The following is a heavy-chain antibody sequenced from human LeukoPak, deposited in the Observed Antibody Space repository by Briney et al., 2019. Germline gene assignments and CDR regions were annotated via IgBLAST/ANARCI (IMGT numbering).Heavy chain of an antibody. CDR1: GGSISRYY. V-gene: IGHV4-59*01. J-gene: IGHJ4*02. Sequence: SETLSLTCTVSGGSISRYYWSWIRQPPGKGLEWIGYIYYSGSINYNPSLKSRVTISVDTSKNQFSLKLSSVTAADTAVYYCARDKVPGDFWGPGTLVTVCS. CDR3: ARDKVPGDF. CDR2: IYYSGSI.